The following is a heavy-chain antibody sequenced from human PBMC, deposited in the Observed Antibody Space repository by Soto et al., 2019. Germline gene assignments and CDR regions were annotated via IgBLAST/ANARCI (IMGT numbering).Heavy chain of an antibody. Sequence: QVQLVQSGAEVKKPGASVKVSCKTSGYTFTSYHISWVRQAPGQGLEWMGWISAYNTNTNYAQKSQGRVTMTTDTLTSTAYMELRGLRSDDTAVYYCARDPPPTDYWGQGTLVTVSS. J-gene: IGHJ4*02. CDR2: ISAYNTNT. CDR1: GYTFTSYH. V-gene: IGHV1-18*01. CDR3: ARDPPPTDY.